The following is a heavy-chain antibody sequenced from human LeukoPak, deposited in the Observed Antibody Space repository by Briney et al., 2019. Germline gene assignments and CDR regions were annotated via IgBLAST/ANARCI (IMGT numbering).Heavy chain of an antibody. Sequence: GGSLRLSCAASGFKFNKFAMTWVRQAPGKGLEWVSTIADAGTYYADSVKGRFIISRDNSKNMLYLQLNSLRADDTAMYYCAKNLGPFDVRGQGTMVTVSS. V-gene: IGHV3-23*01. CDR1: GFKFNKFA. J-gene: IGHJ3*01. D-gene: IGHD3-16*01. CDR2: IADAGT. CDR3: AKNLGPFDV.